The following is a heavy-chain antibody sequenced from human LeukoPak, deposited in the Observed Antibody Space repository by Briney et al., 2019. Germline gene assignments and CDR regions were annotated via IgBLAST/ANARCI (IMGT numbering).Heavy chain of an antibody. D-gene: IGHD3-10*01. J-gene: IGHJ5*02. V-gene: IGHV4-4*09. CDR2: IFASGST. Sequence: SETLSLTCTVSGDSISSYCWSWIRQPPGKGLEWIGYIFASGSTNYNPSLKSRVTMSVDTSKNQFSLKLSSVTAADTAVYYCARAKLLWFGELSGWFDPWGQGTLVTVSS. CDR3: ARAKLLWFGELSGWFDP. CDR1: GDSISSYC.